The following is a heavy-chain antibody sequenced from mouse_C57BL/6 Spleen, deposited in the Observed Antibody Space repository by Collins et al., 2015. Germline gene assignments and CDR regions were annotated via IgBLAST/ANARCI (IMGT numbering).Heavy chain of an antibody. J-gene: IGHJ1*03. D-gene: IGHD2-3*01. CDR1: GFTLSDYG. Sequence: EVQLVESGGGLVKPGGSLKLSCAASGFTLSDYGMHWVRQAPEKGLEWVAYISSGSSTIYYADTVKGRFTISRDNAKNTLFLQMTSLRSEDTAMYYCARNDGYYRYFDVWGTGTTVTVSS. CDR2: ISSGSSTI. CDR3: ARNDGYYRYFDV. V-gene: IGHV5-17*01.